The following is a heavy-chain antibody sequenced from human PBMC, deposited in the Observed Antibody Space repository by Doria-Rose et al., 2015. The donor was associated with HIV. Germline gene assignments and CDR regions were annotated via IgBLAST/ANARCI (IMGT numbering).Heavy chain of an antibody. CDR3: ARIKSSRWYHKYYFDF. V-gene: IGHV2-26*01. D-gene: IGHD6-13*01. CDR1: GVSLSSPGMG. CDR2: IFSDDER. Sequence: QESGPVLVKPTETLTLTCAVSGVSLSSPGMGVSWIRQPPGKALEWLANIFSDDERSYKTSLKSRLPISRGTSKSQVVLTMTDMDPVDTATYYCARIKSSRWYHKYYFDFWGQGTLV. J-gene: IGHJ4*02.